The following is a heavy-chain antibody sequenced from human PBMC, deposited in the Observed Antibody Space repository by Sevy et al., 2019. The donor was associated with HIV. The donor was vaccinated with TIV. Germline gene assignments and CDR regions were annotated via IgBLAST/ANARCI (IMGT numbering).Heavy chain of an antibody. Sequence: GGSLRLSCAASGFTFGKYWMGWVRQAPGKGLECVANIKQDAGQKYYVDSVKGRFTISRDNAKNSLYLQMNSLRAEDTAVYFCARDDGNYYFHYWGQGTLVTVSS. CDR3: ARDDGNYYFHY. D-gene: IGHD1-7*01. V-gene: IGHV3-7*01. CDR2: IKQDAGQK. CDR1: GFTFGKYW. J-gene: IGHJ4*02.